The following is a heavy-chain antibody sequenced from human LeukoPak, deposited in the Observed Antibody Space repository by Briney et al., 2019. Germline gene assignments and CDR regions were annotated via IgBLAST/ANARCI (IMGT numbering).Heavy chain of an antibody. V-gene: IGHV3-21*01. Sequence: GGSLRLSCAASGFTFSSYWMHWVRQAPGKGLEWVSSISSSSSYIYYADSVKGRFTISRDNAKNSLYLQMNSLRAEDTAVYYCARVEEWELPYWGQGTLVTVSS. CDR1: GFTFSSYW. J-gene: IGHJ4*02. CDR3: ARVEEWELPY. D-gene: IGHD1-26*01. CDR2: ISSSSSYI.